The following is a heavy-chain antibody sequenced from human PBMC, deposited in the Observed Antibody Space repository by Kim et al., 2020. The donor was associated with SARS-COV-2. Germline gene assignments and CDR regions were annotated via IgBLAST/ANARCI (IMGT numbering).Heavy chain of an antibody. Sequence: GGSLRLSCAASGFTFSTYGMSWVRQPPGKGREWVSGLSLGGGSTFYADSVKGRFTISRDNSKNTLYLQMNSLRAEDTAVYYCARNDGWPRPVDYWGQGTLVTVSS. CDR2: LSLGGGST. J-gene: IGHJ4*02. CDR1: GFTFSTYG. CDR3: ARNDGWPRPVDY. D-gene: IGHD6-19*01. V-gene: IGHV3-23*01.